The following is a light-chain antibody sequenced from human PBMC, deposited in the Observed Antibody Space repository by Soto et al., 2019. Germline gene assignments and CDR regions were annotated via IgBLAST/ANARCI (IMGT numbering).Light chain of an antibody. Sequence: EIVMTQTPATLSVSPGERATLSCRASQSVSSSLAWYQQKPGQAPRLLIYGASTRATGIPAGFSGSRSGTEFTLTISSLQSEDFAVYYCQQYDNWPQTFGQGTKVEIK. CDR3: QQYDNWPQT. CDR1: QSVSSS. J-gene: IGKJ1*01. CDR2: GAS. V-gene: IGKV3-15*01.